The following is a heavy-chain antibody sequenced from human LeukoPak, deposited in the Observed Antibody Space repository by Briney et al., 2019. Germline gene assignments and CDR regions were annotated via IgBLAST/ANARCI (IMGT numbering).Heavy chain of an antibody. D-gene: IGHD6-19*01. Sequence: GASVKVSCKAPGYTFTSYAMNWVRQAPGQGLEWMGWISAYNGNTNYAQKLQGRVTMTTDTSTSTAYMELRSLRSDDTAVYYCAREPPIAVAGRDYYYMDVWGKGTTVTVSS. J-gene: IGHJ6*03. CDR1: GYTFTSYA. CDR2: ISAYNGNT. CDR3: AREPPIAVAGRDYYYMDV. V-gene: IGHV1-18*01.